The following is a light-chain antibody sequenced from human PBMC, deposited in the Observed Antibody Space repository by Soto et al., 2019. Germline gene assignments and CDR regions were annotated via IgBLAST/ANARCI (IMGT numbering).Light chain of an antibody. Sequence: DIQMTQSPSTLSASVGDRVTITCRASQSIDRWLAWYQQKPGKAPKLLIYDASTLESGVPSRFSGSRSASAFTLIISTLQPDDFATYYCQHYNSSPLTFGRGTNVEVK. CDR3: QHYNSSPLT. CDR2: DAS. CDR1: QSIDRW. J-gene: IGKJ4*01. V-gene: IGKV1-5*01.